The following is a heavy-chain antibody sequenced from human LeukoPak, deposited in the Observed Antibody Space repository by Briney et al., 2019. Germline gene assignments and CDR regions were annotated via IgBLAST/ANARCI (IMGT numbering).Heavy chain of an antibody. Sequence: GGSLRLSCAASGLTFSSYSMTWVRQAPGKGLEWVSSISSSSSYIYYADSVKGRFTISRDNAKNSLYLQMNSLRAEDTAVYYCARVGDWNDLVYWGQGTLVTVSS. CDR1: GLTFSSYS. CDR3: ARVGDWNDLVY. J-gene: IGHJ4*02. V-gene: IGHV3-21*01. D-gene: IGHD1-1*01. CDR2: ISSSSSYI.